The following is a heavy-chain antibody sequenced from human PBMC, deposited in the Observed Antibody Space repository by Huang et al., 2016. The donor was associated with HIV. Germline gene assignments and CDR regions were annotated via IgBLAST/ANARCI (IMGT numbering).Heavy chain of an antibody. CDR3: ARHFAYYDSSGYTPWDAFDI. CDR1: GGSITSSSYY. CDR2: IYYSGST. D-gene: IGHD3-22*01. J-gene: IGHJ3*02. V-gene: IGHV4-39*01. Sequence: QLQLQGSGPGLVKPSETLSLTCTVSGGSITSSSYYWGWIRQPPGKGLEWVGSIYYSGSTDYNPSRKSRVTVSGDTSKNQFSLKLSSVTAADTAVYYCARHFAYYDSSGYTPWDAFDIWGQGTMVTVSS.